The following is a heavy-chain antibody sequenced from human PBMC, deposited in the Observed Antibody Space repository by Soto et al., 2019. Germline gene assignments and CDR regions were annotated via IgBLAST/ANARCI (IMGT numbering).Heavy chain of an antibody. Sequence: GGSLRLSCAASGFTFSSYSMNWVRQAPGKGLEWVSSISSSSSYIYYADSVKGRFTIYRDNAKNSLYLQMNSLRAEDTAVYYCARSTPPHDFWSGSLLPDYYYMDVWGKGTTVTVSS. D-gene: IGHD3-3*01. CDR3: ARSTPPHDFWSGSLLPDYYYMDV. CDR1: GFTFSSYS. J-gene: IGHJ6*03. CDR2: ISSSSSYI. V-gene: IGHV3-21*01.